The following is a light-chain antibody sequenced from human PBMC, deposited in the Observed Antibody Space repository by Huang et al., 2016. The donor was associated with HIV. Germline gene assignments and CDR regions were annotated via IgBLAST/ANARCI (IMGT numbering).Light chain of an antibody. J-gene: IGKJ1*01. CDR3: QQYDSPPWT. CDR2: DAS. V-gene: IGKV1-33*01. Sequence: DIQMTQSPSSLSASVGDRVTITCQATQDIRNQLNWYKHEPGKAPKVLIYDASNLEAGVPAMFSGSGSGTDCTFTISSLQPEDIATYYCQQYDSPPWTFGQGTKVEIK. CDR1: QDIRNQ.